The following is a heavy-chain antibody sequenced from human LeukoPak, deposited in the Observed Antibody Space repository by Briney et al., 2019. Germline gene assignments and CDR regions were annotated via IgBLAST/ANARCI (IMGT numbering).Heavy chain of an antibody. V-gene: IGHV3-11*01. D-gene: IGHD1-26*01. CDR2: ISSSGSTI. CDR3: ARDQSWTRWELLLPPDY. Sequence: GGSLRVSCAASGFTFSDYYMSWIRQAPGKGLEWVSYISSSGSTIYYADSVKGRFTNSRDNAKNSLYLQMNSLRAEDTAVYYCARDQSWTRWELLLPPDYWGQGTLVTVSS. CDR1: GFTFSDYY. J-gene: IGHJ4*02.